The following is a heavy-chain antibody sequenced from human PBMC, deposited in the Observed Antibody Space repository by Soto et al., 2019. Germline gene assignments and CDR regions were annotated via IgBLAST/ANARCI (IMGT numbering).Heavy chain of an antibody. Sequence: EVQLLESGGGLVQPGGSLRLSCADSGFTFSTSALSWVRQAPGKGLGWVSAINERGGSTYYADSVKCRFTISRDNSKNTLYLQMNSLRAEDTALYYCAKDKSGTTAFDIWGQGTMVTVSS. CDR1: GFTFSTSA. CDR2: INERGGST. V-gene: IGHV3-23*01. D-gene: IGHD1-1*01. CDR3: AKDKSGTTAFDI. J-gene: IGHJ3*02.